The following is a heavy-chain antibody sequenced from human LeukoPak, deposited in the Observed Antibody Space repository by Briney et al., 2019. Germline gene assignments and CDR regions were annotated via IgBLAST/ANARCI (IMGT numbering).Heavy chain of an antibody. J-gene: IGHJ3*02. CDR3: AKYKKGRSYRYDAFDI. D-gene: IGHD1-26*01. CDR1: GFTFSSYA. CDR2: ISGSGGST. V-gene: IGHV3-23*01. Sequence: PGGSLRLSCAASGFTFSSYAMSWVRQAPGKGLEWVSAISGSGGSTYYADSVKGRFTISRDNSKNTLYLQMNSLRAEDTAVYYCAKYKKGRSYRYDAFDIWGQGTMVTVSS.